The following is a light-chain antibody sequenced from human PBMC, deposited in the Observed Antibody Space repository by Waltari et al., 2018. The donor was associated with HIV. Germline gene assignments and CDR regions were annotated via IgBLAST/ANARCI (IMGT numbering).Light chain of an antibody. CDR3: QILDYSKDWILGGGSSAHWV. J-gene: IGLJ3*02. CDR2: DET. CDR1: NIGVKS. V-gene: IGLV3-21*04. Sequence: SYELTQPPSVSAAPGETVKLTCEGDNIGVKSVHWYQQRAGQAPVLVIYDETYRPSVIPERLSGSNSGNTATLTITRVEAGDEADYYCQILDYSKDWILGGGSSAHWVFGGGTALTVL.